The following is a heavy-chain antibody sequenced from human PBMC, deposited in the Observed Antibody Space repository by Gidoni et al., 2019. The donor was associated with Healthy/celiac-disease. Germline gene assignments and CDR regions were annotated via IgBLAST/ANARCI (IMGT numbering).Heavy chain of an antibody. CDR3: AREGSHCTNGVCYMGGYYYGMDV. J-gene: IGHJ6*02. CDR1: GFTFSSYG. CDR2: IWYDGSNK. V-gene: IGHV3-33*08. D-gene: IGHD2-8*01. Sequence: QVQLVESGGGVVQPGRSLRLSCEASGFTFSSYGMHWVRQAPGKGLEWVAVIWYDGSNKYYADSVKGRFTISRDNSKNTLYLQMNSLRAEDTAVYYCAREGSHCTNGVCYMGGYYYGMDVWGQGTTVTVSS.